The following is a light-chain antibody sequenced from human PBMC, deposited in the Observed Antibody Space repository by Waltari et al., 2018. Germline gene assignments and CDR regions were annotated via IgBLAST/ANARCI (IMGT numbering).Light chain of an antibody. V-gene: IGKV2-30*02. J-gene: IGKJ4*01. CDR1: QSLVHSDGNTD. CDR3: MQGTHWPLT. Sequence: DVVLTQSPLSLPVTLGQPASLPRTSSQSLVHSDGNTDLAWFHQRPGQSPRRLIYKVSNRESGVPERFSASGSGTDFTLKISRVEAEDVGVFYCMQGTHWPLTFGGGTTVEIK. CDR2: KVS.